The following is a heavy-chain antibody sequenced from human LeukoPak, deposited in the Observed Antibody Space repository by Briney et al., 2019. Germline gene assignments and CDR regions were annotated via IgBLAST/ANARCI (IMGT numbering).Heavy chain of an antibody. V-gene: IGHV3-23*01. Sequence: PGGSLRLSCAASGFTFSSYEMNWVRQAPGKGLEWVSAISGSGGSTYYADSVKGRFTISRDNSKNTLYLQMNSLRAEDTAVYYCAKMGYYDSSGPIDYWGQGTLVTVSS. CDR1: GFTFSSYE. D-gene: IGHD3-22*01. J-gene: IGHJ4*02. CDR3: AKMGYYDSSGPIDY. CDR2: ISGSGGST.